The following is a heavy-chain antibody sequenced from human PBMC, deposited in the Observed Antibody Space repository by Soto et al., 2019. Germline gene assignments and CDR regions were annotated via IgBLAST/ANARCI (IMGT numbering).Heavy chain of an antibody. V-gene: IGHV3-73*01. J-gene: IGHJ3*02. Sequence: GGSLRLSCAASGFTFSGSAMHWVRQASGKGLEWVGRIRSKANSYATAYAASVKGRFTISRDDSKNTAYLQMNSLKTEDTAVYYCTRNLNYDFWSGLDYDAFDIWGQGTMVTVSS. CDR2: IRSKANSYAT. CDR1: GFTFSGSA. D-gene: IGHD3-3*01. CDR3: TRNLNYDFWSGLDYDAFDI.